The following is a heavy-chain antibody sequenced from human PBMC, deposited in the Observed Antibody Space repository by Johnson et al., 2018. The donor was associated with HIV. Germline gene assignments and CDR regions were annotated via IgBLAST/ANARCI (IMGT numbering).Heavy chain of an antibody. D-gene: IGHD1-26*01. J-gene: IGHJ3*02. Sequence: EVQLVESGGGLIQPGGSLRLSCAASGLTVSSSYMSWVRQAPGKGLEWVSVIYSGGSTFNAHSVKGRFTISRDNSENTLYLQMGSLRAEDTAVYYCARDPGPQWELEATDAFDIWGQGTMVTVSS. CDR3: ARDPGPQWELEATDAFDI. CDR2: IYSGGST. CDR1: GLTVSSSY. V-gene: IGHV3-53*01.